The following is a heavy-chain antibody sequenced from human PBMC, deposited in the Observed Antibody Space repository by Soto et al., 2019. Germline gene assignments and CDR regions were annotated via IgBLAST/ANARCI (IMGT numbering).Heavy chain of an antibody. CDR3: ARGYCSGGSCYLGFDY. J-gene: IGHJ4*02. V-gene: IGHV4-59*01. CDR2: IYYSGST. Sequence: PSETLSLTCTVSGGSISSYYWSWIRQPPGKGLERIGYIYYSGSTNYNPSLKSRVTISVDTSKNQFSLKLSSVTAADTAVYYCARGYCSGGSCYLGFDYWGQGTLVTVSS. CDR1: GGSISSYY. D-gene: IGHD2-15*01.